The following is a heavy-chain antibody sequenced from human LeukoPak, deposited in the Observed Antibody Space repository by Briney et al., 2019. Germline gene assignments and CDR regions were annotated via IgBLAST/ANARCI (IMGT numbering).Heavy chain of an antibody. CDR2: ISTSSSYI. V-gene: IGHV3-21*04. CDR1: GFSFSSYS. Sequence: GGSLRLSCAASGFSFSSYSMSWVRQAPGKGLEWVSSISTSSSYIYYAGSVKGRFTISRDNSKNTLYLQMNSLRVEDTAVYYCARDGGAPAGNWGQGTLVTVSS. J-gene: IGHJ1*01. CDR3: ARDGGAPAGN. D-gene: IGHD6-13*01.